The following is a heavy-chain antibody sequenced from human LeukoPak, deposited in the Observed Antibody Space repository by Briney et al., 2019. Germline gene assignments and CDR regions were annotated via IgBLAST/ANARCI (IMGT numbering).Heavy chain of an antibody. V-gene: IGHV3-7*01. CDR1: GFSLSNYW. J-gene: IGHJ4*02. CDR3: AEGGY. Sequence: GGSLRLSCAASGFSLSNYWMNWVRQAPGKGLEWVASIRSDGSEKYYVGSLRGRFTISRDDARNSLYLQMNSLRAEDTAVYYCAEGGYWGQGTLVTVSS. CDR2: IRSDGSEK.